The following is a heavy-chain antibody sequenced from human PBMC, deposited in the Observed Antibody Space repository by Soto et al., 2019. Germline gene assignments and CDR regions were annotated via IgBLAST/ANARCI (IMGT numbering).Heavy chain of an antibody. V-gene: IGHV1-69*13. CDR3: ARDPGYCSGGSCYWSYYYGIDV. J-gene: IGHJ6*02. CDR2: IIPIFGTA. Sequence: SVKVSCKASGGTFSSYAISWVRQAPGQGLEWMGGIIPIFGTANYAQKFQGRVTITADESTSTAYMELSSLRSEDTAVYYCARDPGYCSGGSCYWSYYYGIDVWGQGTTVTVSS. CDR1: GGTFSSYA. D-gene: IGHD2-15*01.